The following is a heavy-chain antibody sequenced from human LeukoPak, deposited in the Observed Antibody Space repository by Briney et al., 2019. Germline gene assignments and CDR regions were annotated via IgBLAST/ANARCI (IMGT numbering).Heavy chain of an antibody. Sequence: SETLSPTCTVSGGSISSGDYYWSWIRQPPGKGLEWIGYIYYSGSTCYNPSLKSRVTISVDTSKNQFSLKLSSVTVADTAVYYCARGKTKYYDFWSGHLALHNNWFDPWGQGTLVTVSS. CDR3: ARGKTKYYDFWSGHLALHNNWFDP. D-gene: IGHD3-3*01. CDR2: IYYSGST. V-gene: IGHV4-30-4*01. J-gene: IGHJ5*02. CDR1: GGSISSGDYY.